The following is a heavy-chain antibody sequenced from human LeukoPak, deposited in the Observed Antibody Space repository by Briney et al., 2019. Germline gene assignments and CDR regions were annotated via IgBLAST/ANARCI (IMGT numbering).Heavy chain of an antibody. V-gene: IGHV4-59*08. J-gene: IGHJ4*02. D-gene: IGHD1-26*01. CDR3: ARLSIVGATNFDY. CDR2: IYYSGST. Sequence: SETLSLTCTVSGASITSYYWSWIRQPPGKGLGWMGYIYYSGSTTYKPSLKSRVTISVDTSKNQFSLKLSSVTAADTAVYYCARLSIVGATNFDYWGQGTLVTVSS. CDR1: GASITSYY.